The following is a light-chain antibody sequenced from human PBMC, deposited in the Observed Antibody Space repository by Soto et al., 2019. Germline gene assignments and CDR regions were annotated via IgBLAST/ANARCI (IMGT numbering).Light chain of an antibody. J-gene: IGKJ1*01. CDR1: QSVSSSY. CDR3: QHYNSWPRTWT. CDR2: GAS. Sequence: EIVLTQSPGTGSLSPMEIATLSFMTSQSVSSSYLAWYQQKPGQAPRLLIYGASSRATGIPDRFSGSGSGTEFTLTISSLQSEDFAVYHCQHYNSWPRTWTFGQGTKVDIK. V-gene: IGKV3-20*01.